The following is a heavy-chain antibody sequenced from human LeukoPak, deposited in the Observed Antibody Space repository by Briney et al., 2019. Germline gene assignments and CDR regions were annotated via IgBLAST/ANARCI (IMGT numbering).Heavy chain of an antibody. CDR1: GYSISSGYY. J-gene: IGHJ3*02. Sequence: SETLPLTCAVSGYSISSGYYWGWIRQPPGKGLEWIGSIYQSGSTYYNPSLKSRVTISVDTSKNQFSLKLSSVTAADTAVYYCARTKFGGDDAFDIWGQGTMVTVSS. V-gene: IGHV4-38-2*01. D-gene: IGHD3-10*01. CDR3: ARTKFGGDDAFDI. CDR2: IYQSGST.